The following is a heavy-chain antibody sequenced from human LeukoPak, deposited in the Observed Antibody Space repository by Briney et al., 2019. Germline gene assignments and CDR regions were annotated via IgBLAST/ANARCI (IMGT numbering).Heavy chain of an antibody. V-gene: IGHV4-30-4*01. CDR1: GGSTSSGDYY. J-gene: IGHJ5*02. CDR2: IYYSGST. Sequence: SETLSLTCTVSGGSTSSGDYYWSWIRQPPGKGLEWIGYIYYSGSTYYNPSLKSRVTISVDTSKNQFSLKLSSVTAADTAVYYCARAGGGFWSGYSIDPWGQGTLVTVSS. D-gene: IGHD3-3*01. CDR3: ARAGGGFWSGYSIDP.